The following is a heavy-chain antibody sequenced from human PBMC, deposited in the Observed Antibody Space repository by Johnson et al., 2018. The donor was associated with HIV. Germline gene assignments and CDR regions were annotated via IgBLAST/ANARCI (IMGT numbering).Heavy chain of an antibody. CDR2: IKTSGSTI. CDR3: ASGGGYGGGAFDI. Sequence: VQLVESGGGVVQPGRSLRLSCAASGFTFSSYEMNWVRQAPGKGLEWVSYIKTSGSTIYYADSVKGRFTISRDNAKNSLYMQMNSLSAEDTAVYYGASGGGYGGGAFDIWGQGTMVTVSS. CDR1: GFTFSSYE. J-gene: IGHJ3*02. V-gene: IGHV3-48*03. D-gene: IGHD3-16*01.